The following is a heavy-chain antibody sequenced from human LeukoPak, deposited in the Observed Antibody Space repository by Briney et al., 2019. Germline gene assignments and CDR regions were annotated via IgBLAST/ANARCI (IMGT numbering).Heavy chain of an antibody. CDR3: ARDNGVVHGVYYMDV. D-gene: IGHD3-3*01. V-gene: IGHV3-7*01. CDR1: GFTFSNYW. CDR2: IKQDGSEK. J-gene: IGHJ6*03. Sequence: GGSLRLSCAASGFTFSNYWMTWVRQAPGKGLEWVADIKQDGSEKLYVNSVRGRFTISRDNAKMSLFLQMNSLRAEDRAVYYCARDNGVVHGVYYMDVWGKGTTVTVS.